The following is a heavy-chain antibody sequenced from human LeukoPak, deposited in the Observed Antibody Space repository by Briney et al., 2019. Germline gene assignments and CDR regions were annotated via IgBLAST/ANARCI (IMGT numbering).Heavy chain of an antibody. CDR2: MNPNSGNT. V-gene: IGHV1-8*01. J-gene: IGHJ4*02. CDR3: ARLDYDFWSGYITPDY. Sequence: ASVTVSCKASGYTFTSYDINWVRQATGQGLEWMGWMNPNSGNTGYAQKFQGRVTMTRNTSISTAYMELSSLRSEDTAVYYCARLDYDFWSGYITPDYWGQGTLVTVSS. D-gene: IGHD3-3*01. CDR1: GYTFTSYD.